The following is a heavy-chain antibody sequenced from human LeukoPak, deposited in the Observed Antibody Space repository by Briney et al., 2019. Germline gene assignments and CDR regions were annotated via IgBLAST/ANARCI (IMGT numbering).Heavy chain of an antibody. Sequence: SETLSLTCAVSGYSISSGFYWGWIRQPPGNGLEWIGTIYHSGSTYYNPSLKSRVTISVDTSKNQFSLKLSSVTAADTAVYYCARHGFWSGYNYVLDYWGQGTLVTVSS. CDR1: GYSISSGFY. D-gene: IGHD3-3*01. CDR2: IYHSGST. CDR3: ARHGFWSGYNYVLDY. V-gene: IGHV4-38-2*01. J-gene: IGHJ4*02.